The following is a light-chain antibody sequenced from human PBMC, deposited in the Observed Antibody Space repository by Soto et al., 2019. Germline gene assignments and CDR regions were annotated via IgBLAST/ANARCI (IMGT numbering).Light chain of an antibody. CDR2: AAS. CDR1: QSVSSN. CDR3: QQYNTWPWT. J-gene: IGKJ1*01. Sequence: EIEMTQSPATLSASPGDRATLSCRASQSVSSNLDWYQHKPGQAPRLLIYAASTMASGIPARFSGSGSGTEFTLTISSLQAEDFASYYCQQYNTWPWTFGQGTKVEIK. V-gene: IGKV3-15*01.